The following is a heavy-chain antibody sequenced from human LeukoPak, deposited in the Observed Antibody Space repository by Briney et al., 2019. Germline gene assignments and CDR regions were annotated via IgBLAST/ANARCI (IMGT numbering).Heavy chain of an antibody. D-gene: IGHD6-19*01. CDR2: IYTGGIT. CDR1: GFSFSSNF. CDR3: VSGTSSGWYGRS. Sequence: GGSLRLSCAASGFSFSSNFVSWVRQAPGKGLEWVSVIYTGGITYHADSVKGRFTTSRENSKNTLYLQMNSLRADDTAVYYCVSGTSSGWYGRSWGQGTLVIVSS. J-gene: IGHJ4*02. V-gene: IGHV3-66*01.